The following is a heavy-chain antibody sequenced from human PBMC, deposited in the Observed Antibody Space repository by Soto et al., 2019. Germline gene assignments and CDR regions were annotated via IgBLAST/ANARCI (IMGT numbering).Heavy chain of an antibody. CDR2: ISSGGFTI. CDR1: EFSFSSYS. Sequence: GGSLTLSCVASEFSFSSYSMNWVRQAPGKGLEWVSSISSGGFTIYYADSVKGRFTISRDNVKNSLYPRMDSLRVEDTAVYYCARDLDNGYPKLGYWGQGTQVTVSS. J-gene: IGHJ4*02. V-gene: IGHV3-48*01. CDR3: ARDLDNGYPKLGY. D-gene: IGHD5-12*01.